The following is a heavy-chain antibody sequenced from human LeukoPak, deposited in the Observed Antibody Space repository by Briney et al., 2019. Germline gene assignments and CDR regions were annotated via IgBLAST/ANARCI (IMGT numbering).Heavy chain of an antibody. J-gene: IGHJ4*02. CDR3: ARREQWLVGDDY. CDR2: IIPIFGTA. Sequence: GASVKVSCKASGGTFSNYAISWVRQAPGQGLEWMGGIIPIFGTANYAQKLQGRVTMTTDTSTSTAYMELRSLRSDDTAVYYCARREQWLVGDDYWGQGTLVTVSS. CDR1: GGTFSNYA. V-gene: IGHV1-69*05. D-gene: IGHD6-19*01.